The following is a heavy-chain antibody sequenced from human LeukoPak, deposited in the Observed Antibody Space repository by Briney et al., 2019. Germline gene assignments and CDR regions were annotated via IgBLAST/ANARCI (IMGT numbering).Heavy chain of an antibody. CDR2: ISYDGSNK. V-gene: IGHV3-30*04. J-gene: IGHJ3*02. CDR3: ARDFRPSPTEEATHAFDI. CDR1: GFTFSSYA. D-gene: IGHD1-26*01. Sequence: PGGSLRLSCAASGFTFSSYAMHWVRQAPGKGLEWVAVISYDGSNKYYADSVKGRFTISRDNSKNTLYLQMNSLRAEDTAVYYCARDFRPSPTEEATHAFDIWGQGTMVTVSS.